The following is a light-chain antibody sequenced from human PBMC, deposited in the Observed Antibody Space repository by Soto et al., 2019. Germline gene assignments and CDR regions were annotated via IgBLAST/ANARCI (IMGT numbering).Light chain of an antibody. V-gene: IGLV2-14*01. CDR2: DVS. CDR3: SSYTSSSTLYV. Sequence: QSALTLPASVSGSPGQSITISCTGTSSDVGGYNYVSWYQQHPGKAPKFMIYDVSNRPSGVSNRFSGSKSGNTASLTISGLQAEDEADYYCSSYTSSSTLYVFGTGTKVTVL. J-gene: IGLJ1*01. CDR1: SSDVGGYNY.